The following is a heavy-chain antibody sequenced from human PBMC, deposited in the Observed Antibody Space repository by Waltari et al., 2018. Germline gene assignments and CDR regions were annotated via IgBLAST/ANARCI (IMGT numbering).Heavy chain of an antibody. V-gene: IGHV1-46*01. J-gene: IGHJ5*02. CDR1: GYTFTNYY. CDR3: ARGDIPYDTSGLGS. D-gene: IGHD3-22*01. Sequence: QVQLVQSGAEVKKPGASVRVSCKASGYTFTNYYMHWVRRAPGQGLEWMGIINTHGGNTNYAQKFQGRLTMTRDTSTSTVYMQLSSLTSEDTAMYFCARGDIPYDTSGLGSWGQGTLVTVSS. CDR2: INTHGGNT.